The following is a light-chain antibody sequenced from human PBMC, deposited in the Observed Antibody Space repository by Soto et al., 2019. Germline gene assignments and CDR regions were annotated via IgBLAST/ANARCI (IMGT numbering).Light chain of an antibody. Sequence: EIVMTHSPATLSVSPGERATLSCRASQSVRSNLAWYQQRPGQAPRLLIYGASTRATGFPARFSGSGSGTEFILTISSLQSEDFAVYYCQQYNNWPRTFGQGTRWIS. CDR1: QSVRSN. J-gene: IGKJ1*01. CDR3: QQYNNWPRT. CDR2: GAS. V-gene: IGKV3-15*01.